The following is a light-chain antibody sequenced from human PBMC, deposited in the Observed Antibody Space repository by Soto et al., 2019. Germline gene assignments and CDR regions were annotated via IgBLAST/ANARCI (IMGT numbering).Light chain of an antibody. CDR2: DVS. CDR3: CSYAGSYTHV. J-gene: IGLJ1*01. CDR1: SSDVGGYNY. Sequence: VLTQPRSVSGSPGQSVTISCTGTSSDVGGYNYVSWYQQHPGKAPKLMIYDVSKRPSGVPDRFSGSKSGNTASLTISGLQAEDEADYYCCSYAGSYTHVFGTGTKVTVL. V-gene: IGLV2-11*01.